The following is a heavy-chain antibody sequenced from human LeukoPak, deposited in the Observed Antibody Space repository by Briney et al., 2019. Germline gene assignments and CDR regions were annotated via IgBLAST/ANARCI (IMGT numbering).Heavy chain of an antibody. CDR3: AKDPSYANWGPFDY. J-gene: IGHJ4*02. Sequence: GGSLRLSCAASGFTVSSNYMSWVRQAPGKGLEWVSVIYSGGSTYYADSVKGRFTISRDNSKNTLYLQMNSLRAEDTAVYYCAKDPSYANWGPFDYWGQGTLVTVSS. V-gene: IGHV3-53*01. CDR1: GFTVSSNY. D-gene: IGHD7-27*01. CDR2: IYSGGST.